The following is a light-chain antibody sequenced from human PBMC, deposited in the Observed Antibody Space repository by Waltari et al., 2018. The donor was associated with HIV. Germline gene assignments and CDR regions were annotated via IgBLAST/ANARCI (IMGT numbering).Light chain of an antibody. CDR1: KLGGKY. CDR3: QAWDSSTAV. Sequence: SYELTQPPSVSVSPGQTDSLTCSGEKLGGKYACWDQQKSGQSAVLVVYRDTQRPSGIPERFSGSNSVNTATLTISGTQTMDEADYYCQAWDSSTAVFGGGTKLTVL. J-gene: IGLJ2*01. CDR2: RDT. V-gene: IGLV3-1*01.